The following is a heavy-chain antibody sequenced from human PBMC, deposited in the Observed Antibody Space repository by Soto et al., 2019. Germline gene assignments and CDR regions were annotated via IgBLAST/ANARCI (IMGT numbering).Heavy chain of an antibody. V-gene: IGHV4-39*01. Sequence: SETLSLTCIVSGGSISSSSYYWGWIRQPPGKGLEWIGSIYYSGRTYYNPSFKSRVTISIDTSKNQFSLKLSSVTATDTAVYYCARKRTNVATQAYFDNWGQGALVTVSS. CDR2: IYYSGRT. J-gene: IGHJ4*02. CDR3: ARKRTNVATQAYFDN. CDR1: GGSISSSSYY. D-gene: IGHD5-12*01.